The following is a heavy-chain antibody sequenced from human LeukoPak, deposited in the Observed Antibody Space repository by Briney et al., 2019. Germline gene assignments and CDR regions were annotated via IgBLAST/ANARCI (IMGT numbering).Heavy chain of an antibody. Sequence: PSETLSLTCAVYGGSFSGYYWSWIRQPPGKGLEWIGEINHSGSTNYNPSLKSRVTTSVDTSKNQFSLKLSSVTAADTAVYYCARDLEPYGDYGADFDYWGQGTLVTVSS. D-gene: IGHD4-17*01. CDR3: ARDLEPYGDYGADFDY. J-gene: IGHJ4*02. CDR2: INHSGST. CDR1: GGSFSGYY. V-gene: IGHV4-34*01.